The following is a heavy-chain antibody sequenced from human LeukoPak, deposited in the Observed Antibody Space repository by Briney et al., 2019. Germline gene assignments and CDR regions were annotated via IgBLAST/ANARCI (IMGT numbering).Heavy chain of an antibody. CDR2: INPNSGGT. D-gene: IGHD5-18*01. CDR1: GYTFTGFY. V-gene: IGHV1-2*02. J-gene: IGHJ4*02. CDR3: ARDKQLWLEYYFDY. Sequence: ASVTVSCKASGYTFTGFYMHWVRQAPGQGLEWMGWINPNSGGTNYAQKFQGRVTMTRDTSISTAYMELSRLRSDDTAVYYCARDKQLWLEYYFDYWGQGTLVTVSS.